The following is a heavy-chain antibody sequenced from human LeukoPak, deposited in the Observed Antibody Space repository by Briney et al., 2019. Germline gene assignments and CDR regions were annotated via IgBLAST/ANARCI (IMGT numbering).Heavy chain of an antibody. J-gene: IGHJ4*02. CDR1: GGSISSYY. Sequence: PSETLSLTCTVSGGSISSYYWSWIRQPPGKGLEWSGYIYYSGSTNYNPSLKSRVTISVDTSKNQFSLKLSSVTAADTAVYYCAREGGYSGSYRDCYFDYWGQGTLVTVSS. D-gene: IGHD1-26*01. V-gene: IGHV4-59*01. CDR2: IYYSGST. CDR3: AREGGYSGSYRDCYFDY.